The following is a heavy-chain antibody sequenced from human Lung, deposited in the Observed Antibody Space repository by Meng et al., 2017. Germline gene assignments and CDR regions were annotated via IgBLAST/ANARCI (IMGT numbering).Heavy chain of an antibody. CDR1: GGSFSDYY. D-gene: IGHD4-11*01. Sequence: QVHVQQWGAGRFKPSETLSLTCVVSGGSFSDYYWSWIRQPPGKGLEWIGEINHSGSTNYNPSLESRATISVDTSQNNLSLKLSSVTAADSAVYYCARGPTTMAHDFDYWGQGTLVTVSS. J-gene: IGHJ4*02. CDR3: ARGPTTMAHDFDY. CDR2: INHSGST. V-gene: IGHV4-34*01.